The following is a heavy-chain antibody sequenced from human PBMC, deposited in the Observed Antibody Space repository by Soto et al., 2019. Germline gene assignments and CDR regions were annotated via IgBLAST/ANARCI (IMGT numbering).Heavy chain of an antibody. CDR2: IYYSGST. Sequence: SETLSLTCTVSGGSISSGGYYWSWIRQHPGKGLEWIGYIYYSGSTYYNPSLKSRVTISVDTSKNQFSLKLSSVTAADTAVYYCARDDSYYDILTGHRYYYYGMDVWGQGTTVTVSS. CDR1: GGSISSGGYY. V-gene: IGHV4-31*03. D-gene: IGHD3-9*01. J-gene: IGHJ6*02. CDR3: ARDDSYYDILTGHRYYYYGMDV.